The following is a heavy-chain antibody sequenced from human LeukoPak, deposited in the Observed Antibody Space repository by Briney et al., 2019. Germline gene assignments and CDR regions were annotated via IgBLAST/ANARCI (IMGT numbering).Heavy chain of an antibody. V-gene: IGHV3-66*02. Sequence: PGGSLRLSCAASGFTVSSHYMTWVRQAPGKGLEWVSIIYNDGSTYYADSVKGRFTISRDNSKNTLYPQMNSLRPEDTAVYYCARLPIYWGQGTLVTVSS. CDR2: IYNDGST. CDR1: GFTVSSHY. CDR3: ARLPIY. J-gene: IGHJ4*02.